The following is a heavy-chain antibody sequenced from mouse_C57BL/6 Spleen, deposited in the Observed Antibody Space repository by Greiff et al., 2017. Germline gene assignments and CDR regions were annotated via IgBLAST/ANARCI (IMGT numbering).Heavy chain of an antibody. Sequence: VKLQESGAELVKPGASVKISCKASGYAFSSYWMNWVKQRPGKGLEWIGQIYPGDGDTNYTGKFKGKATLTADKSSSTAYMQLSSLTSEDSAVXFCAREPYYGSSSFDYWGQGTTLTVSS. CDR3: AREPYYGSSSFDY. CDR1: GYAFSSYW. CDR2: IYPGDGDT. D-gene: IGHD1-1*01. V-gene: IGHV1-80*01. J-gene: IGHJ2*01.